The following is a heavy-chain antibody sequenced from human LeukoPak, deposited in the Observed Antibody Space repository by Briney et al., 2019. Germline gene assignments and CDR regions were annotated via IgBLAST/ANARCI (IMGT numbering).Heavy chain of an antibody. D-gene: IGHD6-6*01. Sequence: PGGSLRLSCAASGFTFSSYSMNWVRQAPGKGLEWVSSISSSSSYIYYADSVKGRFTISRDNAKNSLYLQMNSLRAEDTAVYYCARSAARLNYYYYMDVWGKGTTVTVSS. J-gene: IGHJ6*03. CDR3: ARSAARLNYYYYMDV. CDR1: GFTFSSYS. V-gene: IGHV3-21*01. CDR2: ISSSSSYI.